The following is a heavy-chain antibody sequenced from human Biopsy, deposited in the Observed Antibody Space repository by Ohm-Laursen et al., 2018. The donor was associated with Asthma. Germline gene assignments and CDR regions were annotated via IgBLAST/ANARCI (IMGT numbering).Heavy chain of an antibody. Sequence: SDTLSLTCSVYGGSISSFYWSWIRQSPAKGLEWMGYVYWTGSTNYNPSLKSRITMSVDTSKNRMFLELTSVTAADTAIYYCARAQDYYDSRGYYRSFDYWGQGTLVTVSS. V-gene: IGHV4-59*07. D-gene: IGHD3-22*01. J-gene: IGHJ4*02. CDR3: ARAQDYYDSRGYYRSFDY. CDR1: GGSISSFY. CDR2: VYWTGST.